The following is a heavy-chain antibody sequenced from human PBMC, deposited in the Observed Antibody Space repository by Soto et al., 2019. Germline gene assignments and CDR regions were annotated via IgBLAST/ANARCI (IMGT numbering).Heavy chain of an antibody. D-gene: IGHD3-10*01. Sequence: EVQLLESGGGLVQPGGSLRLSCVTSGFTFSNYAMSWVRQAPGKGLEWVSGLSGSGGATYYADSVKGRFTIFRDNSENTLFLHMNSLRVEDTAVYYCAKEGSSFYFYYGMDVWGQGSTVTVSS. CDR2: LSGSGGAT. J-gene: IGHJ6*02. CDR1: GFTFSNYA. CDR3: AKEGSSFYFYYGMDV. V-gene: IGHV3-23*01.